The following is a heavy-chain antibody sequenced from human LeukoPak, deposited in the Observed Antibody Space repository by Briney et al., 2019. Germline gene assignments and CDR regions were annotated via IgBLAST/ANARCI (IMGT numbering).Heavy chain of an antibody. CDR3: ARAGGMITFGGVIVIEAFDI. CDR1: GFTFSSYA. CDR2: ISGSGGST. V-gene: IGHV3-23*01. Sequence: GGSLRLSCAASGFTFSSYAMSWVRQAPGKGLEWVSSISGSGGSTYYADSVKGRFTISRDNSKNTLYLQMNSLRAEDTAVYYCARAGGMITFGGVIVIEAFDIWGQGTMVTVSS. D-gene: IGHD3-16*02. J-gene: IGHJ3*02.